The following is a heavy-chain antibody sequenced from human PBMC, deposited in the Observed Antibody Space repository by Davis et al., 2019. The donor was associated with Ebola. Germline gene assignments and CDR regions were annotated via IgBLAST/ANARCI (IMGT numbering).Heavy chain of an antibody. CDR2: ISYDGSNK. J-gene: IGHJ4*02. CDR3: AKGLYSYGLTPQIY. CDR1: GFTFSSYG. D-gene: IGHD5-18*01. V-gene: IGHV3-30*18. Sequence: GESLKISCAASGFTFSSYGMHWVRQAPGKGLEWVAVISYDGSNKYYADSVKGRFTISRDNSKNTLYLQMNSLRAEDTAVYYCAKGLYSYGLTPQIYWGQGTLVTVSS.